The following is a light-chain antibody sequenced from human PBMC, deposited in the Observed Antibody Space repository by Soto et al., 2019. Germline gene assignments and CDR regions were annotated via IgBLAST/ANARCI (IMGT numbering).Light chain of an antibody. CDR3: SSYTKGGTWV. CDR1: SSDVGGYDF. CDR2: DVN. Sequence: QSALTQPASVSGSPGQSITISCTGTSSDVGGYDFVSWYQQHPGKAPKLMIYDVNNRPSGVSNRFSGSKSGSTASLTISGLQADDEADYYCSSYTKGGTWVFGGGTKVTVL. J-gene: IGLJ3*02. V-gene: IGLV2-14*01.